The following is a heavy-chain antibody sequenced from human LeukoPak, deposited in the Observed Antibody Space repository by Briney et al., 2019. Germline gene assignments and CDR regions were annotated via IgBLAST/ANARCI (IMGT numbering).Heavy chain of an antibody. CDR3: ASLVTATYYFDY. Sequence: GGSLRLSCAASGFTFDDCGMSWVRQAPGKGLEWVSGINWNGGSTGYADSVKGRFTISRDNAKNSLYLQMNSLRAEDTALYYCASLVTATYYFDYWGQGTLVTVSS. CDR1: GFTFDDCG. CDR2: INWNGGST. J-gene: IGHJ4*02. V-gene: IGHV3-20*04. D-gene: IGHD2-21*02.